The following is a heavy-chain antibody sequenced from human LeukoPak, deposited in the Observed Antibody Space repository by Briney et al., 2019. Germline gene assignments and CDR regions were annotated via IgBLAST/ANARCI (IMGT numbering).Heavy chain of an antibody. Sequence: ASVKVSCKPSRYTFTAYNIHWVRQAPGHGRQWMGRINPNSGDTKYAQKFQGRVTMTRDTSISTAYMELSSLRSDDTAVFYCGRTWIEVWSPDFDCWGQGTLVTVSS. J-gene: IGHJ4*02. V-gene: IGHV1-2*06. D-gene: IGHD5-18*01. CDR1: RYTFTAYN. CDR3: GRTWIEVWSPDFDC. CDR2: INPNSGDT.